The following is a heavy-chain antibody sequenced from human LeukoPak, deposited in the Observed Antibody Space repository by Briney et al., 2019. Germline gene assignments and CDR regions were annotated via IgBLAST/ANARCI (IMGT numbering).Heavy chain of an antibody. D-gene: IGHD4-17*01. CDR2: IYYSGST. J-gene: IGHJ4*02. CDR1: GGSVSSSSYY. CDR3: ARGWKTTVTTTASSFDY. V-gene: IGHV4-39*07. Sequence: PSETLFLTCTVSGGSVSSSSYYWGWIRQPPGKGLEWIGSIYYSGSTYYNPSLKSRVTISVDTSKNQFSLKLSSVTAADTVVYYCARGWKTTVTTTASSFDYWGQGTLVTVSS.